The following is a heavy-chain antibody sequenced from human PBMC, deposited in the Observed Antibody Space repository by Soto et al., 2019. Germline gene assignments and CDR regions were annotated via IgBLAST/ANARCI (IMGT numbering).Heavy chain of an antibody. Sequence: QVQLVQSGAEVKKPGSSVKVSCKASGGTFNNNAISWVRQAPGQGLDWMGGIIPILGTANYAQKFRGRVTITADESTSTGYMDLSSLRSEDTAVYYCARPYDSSDYYGGGMDVWGQGTTVTVSS. CDR3: ARPYDSSDYYGGGMDV. V-gene: IGHV1-69*01. CDR1: GGTFNNNA. CDR2: IIPILGTA. J-gene: IGHJ6*02. D-gene: IGHD3-22*01.